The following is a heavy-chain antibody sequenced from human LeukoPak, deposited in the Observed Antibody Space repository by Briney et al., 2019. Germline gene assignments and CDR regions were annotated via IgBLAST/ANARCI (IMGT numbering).Heavy chain of an antibody. Sequence: SETLSLTCTVSGGSISSYYWSWIRQPPGKGLEGIGYIYYSGSTNYNPSLKSRVTISVDTSKNQFSLKLSSVTAADTAVYYCARDRLPDYGDSKWFSYYGMDVWGQGTTVTVSS. CDR2: IYYSGST. V-gene: IGHV4-59*01. D-gene: IGHD4-17*01. CDR3: ARDRLPDYGDSKWFSYYGMDV. J-gene: IGHJ6*02. CDR1: GGSISSYY.